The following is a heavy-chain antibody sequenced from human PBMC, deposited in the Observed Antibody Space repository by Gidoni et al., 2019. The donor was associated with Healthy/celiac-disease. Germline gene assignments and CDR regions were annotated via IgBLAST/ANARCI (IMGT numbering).Heavy chain of an antibody. D-gene: IGHD3-22*01. V-gene: IGHV3-23*01. CDR2: ISGSGGST. Sequence: EVQLLESGGGLVQPGGSLRLSCAASGFNFSSYAMSWVRQAPGKGLEWVSAISGSGGSTYYADSVKGRFTISRDNSKNTLYLQMNSLRAEDTAVYYCAKALKGYYYDSSGFGYWGQGTLVTVSS. J-gene: IGHJ4*02. CDR3: AKALKGYYYDSSGFGY. CDR1: GFNFSSYA.